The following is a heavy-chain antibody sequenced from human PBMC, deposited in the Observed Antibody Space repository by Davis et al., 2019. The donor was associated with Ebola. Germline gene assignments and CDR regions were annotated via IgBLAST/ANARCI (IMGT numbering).Heavy chain of an antibody. D-gene: IGHD3-3*01. CDR3: ARDNTRYYYGMDV. Sequence: GGSLRLSCAASGFTFSSYSMNWVRQAPGKGLEWVSSISSSSSYIYYADSVKGQFTISRDNAKNSLYLQMNSLRAEDTAVYYCARDNTRYYYGMDVWGKGTTVTVSS. J-gene: IGHJ6*04. CDR1: GFTFSSYS. V-gene: IGHV3-21*01. CDR2: ISSSSSYI.